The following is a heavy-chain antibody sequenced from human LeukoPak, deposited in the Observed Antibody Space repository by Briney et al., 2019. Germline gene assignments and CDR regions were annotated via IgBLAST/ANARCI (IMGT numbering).Heavy chain of an antibody. D-gene: IGHD3-9*01. Sequence: ASVKVSCKASGYTFTGYYMHWVRQAPGQGLEWMGWINPNSGGTNYAQKFQGRVTMTRDTSISTAYMELSRLRSDDTAVYYCAREGLVHYDILTDYYPDYWGQGTLVTVSS. CDR2: INPNSGGT. J-gene: IGHJ4*02. CDR3: AREGLVHYDILTDYYPDY. V-gene: IGHV1-2*02. CDR1: GYTFTGYY.